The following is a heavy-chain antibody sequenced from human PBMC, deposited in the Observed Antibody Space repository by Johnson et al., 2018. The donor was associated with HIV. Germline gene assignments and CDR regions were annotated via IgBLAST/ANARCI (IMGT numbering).Heavy chain of an antibody. Sequence: QVQLVESGGGVVQPGGSLTLSCAATGFTFIDYGMHWVRQAPGEGLDWLTFIPYNGRNTFYADSVKGRFTISRDNSKTTLYLQMNSLRAEDTAVYYCAKGSGSGWLRDAFDIWGQGTMVTVSS. CDR2: IPYNGRNT. J-gene: IGHJ3*02. V-gene: IGHV3-30*02. D-gene: IGHD6-19*01. CDR3: AKGSGSGWLRDAFDI. CDR1: GFTFIDYG.